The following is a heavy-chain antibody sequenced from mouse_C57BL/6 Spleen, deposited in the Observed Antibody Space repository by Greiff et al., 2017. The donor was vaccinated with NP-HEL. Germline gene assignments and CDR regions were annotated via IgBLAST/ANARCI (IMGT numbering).Heavy chain of an antibody. CDR2: IHPTSGST. CDR3: ARRDSSEDYFDY. J-gene: IGHJ2*01. CDR1: GYTFTSYW. D-gene: IGHD3-2*02. V-gene: IGHV1-64*01. Sequence: QVQLQQPGAELVKPGASVKLSCKASGYTFTSYWMHWVKQRPGQGLEWIGMIHPTSGSTNYNEKFKSKATLTVDKSTSTAYMQLSSLTSADSAVYYCARRDSSEDYFDYWGQGTTLTVSS.